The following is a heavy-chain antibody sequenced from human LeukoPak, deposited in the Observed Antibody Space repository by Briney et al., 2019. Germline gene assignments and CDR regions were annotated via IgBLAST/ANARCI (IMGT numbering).Heavy chain of an antibody. V-gene: IGHV1-3*01. CDR3: ARILCSSITCYTGFDY. CDR2: INAANGNT. J-gene: IGHJ4*02. CDR1: GYTFTSYA. Sequence: GASVKVSCKASGYTFTSYAMHWVRQAPGQRLEWMGWINAANGNTKYSQKFQGRVTITRDTSASTVYMELSSLRSEDTAVYYCARILCSSITCYTGFDYWGQGTLVTVSS. D-gene: IGHD2-2*02.